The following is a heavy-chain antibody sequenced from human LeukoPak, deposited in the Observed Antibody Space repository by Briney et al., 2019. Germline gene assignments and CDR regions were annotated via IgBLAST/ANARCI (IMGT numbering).Heavy chain of an antibody. D-gene: IGHD1-1*01. CDR3: ARRTGEEFFDY. CDR1: GITVSSNY. Sequence: PGGSLRLSCAASGITVSSNYMTWVRQAPGKGLEWLSVIYSGGDTYYADSVKGRFTISRGNSKNTLFLQMNSLRAEDTAVYYCARRTGEEFFDYWGQGTLVTVSS. CDR2: IYSGGDT. J-gene: IGHJ4*02. V-gene: IGHV3-66*01.